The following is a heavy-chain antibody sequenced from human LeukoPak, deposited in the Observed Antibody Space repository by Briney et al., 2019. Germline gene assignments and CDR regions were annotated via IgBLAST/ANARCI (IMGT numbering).Heavy chain of an antibody. V-gene: IGHV1-58*02. CDR1: GFTFTSSA. CDR3: AADSGIVVVPAAMEVDRAFDT. Sequence: SVKVSCKASGFTFTSSAMQWVRQARGQRLEWIGWIVVGSGNTNYAQKFQERVTITRDMSTSTAYMELSSLRSEDTAVYYCAADSGIVVVPAAMEVDRAFDTWGQGTMVTVSS. D-gene: IGHD2-2*01. CDR2: IVVGSGNT. J-gene: IGHJ3*02.